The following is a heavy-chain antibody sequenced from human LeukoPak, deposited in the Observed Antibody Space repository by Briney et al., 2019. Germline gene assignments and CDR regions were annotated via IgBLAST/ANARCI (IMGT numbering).Heavy chain of an antibody. J-gene: IGHJ2*01. CDR2: IYYSGST. D-gene: IGHD3-16*01. V-gene: IGHV4-31*03. Sequence: PSETLSLTCTVSGGSISSGGYYWSWIRQHPGKGLEWIGYIYYSGSTYYNPSLKSRVTISVDTSKNQFSLKLSFVTAADTAVYYCARDLGDYVWGSQTWLAWYFDLWGRGTLVTVSS. CDR3: ARDLGDYVWGSQTWLAWYFDL. CDR1: GGSISSGGYY.